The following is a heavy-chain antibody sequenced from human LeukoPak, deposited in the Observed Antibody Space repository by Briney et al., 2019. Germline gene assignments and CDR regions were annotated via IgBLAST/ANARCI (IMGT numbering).Heavy chain of an antibody. CDR1: GFTFSSYG. D-gene: IGHD6-19*01. CDR3: AKDLLRAVAGSFDY. Sequence: GGSLRLSCAASGFTFSSYGMHWVRQAPGKGLEWVSAISGSGGSTYYADSVKGRFTISRDNSKNRLYLQMNSLRAEDTAVYYCAKDLLRAVAGSFDYWGQGTLVTVSS. J-gene: IGHJ4*02. V-gene: IGHV3-23*01. CDR2: ISGSGGST.